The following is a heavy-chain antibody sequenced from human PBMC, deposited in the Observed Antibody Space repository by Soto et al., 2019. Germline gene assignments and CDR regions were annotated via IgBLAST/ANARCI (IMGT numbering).Heavy chain of an antibody. CDR1: GYTFTSFY. J-gene: IGHJ3*02. CDR3: VRDRDYFDISGYGAFDI. V-gene: IGHV1-46*01. Sequence: ASVKVSCKASGYTFTSFYIHWVRQAPGQGLEWMGIINPSGGSTTYAQKFQGRVTMTRDTSTSTVYMQLSSLRSEDTAVYYCVRDRDYFDISGYGAFDIWGQGTVVTVSS. CDR2: INPSGGST. D-gene: IGHD3-22*01.